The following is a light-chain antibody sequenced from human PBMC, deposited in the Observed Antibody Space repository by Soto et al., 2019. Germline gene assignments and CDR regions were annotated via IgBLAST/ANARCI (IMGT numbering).Light chain of an antibody. J-gene: IGKJ1*01. CDR1: QSVSSSY. CDR2: GAS. V-gene: IGKV3-20*01. CDR3: QQYGSSPGT. Sequence: EIVLKQSPGTLSLSPGERATLSCRASQSVSSSYLAWYQQKPGQAPRLLIYGASSRATGIPDRFSGSGSGTDFNLTISRLEPEDFAVYYCQQYGSSPGTFGQGTKVEIK.